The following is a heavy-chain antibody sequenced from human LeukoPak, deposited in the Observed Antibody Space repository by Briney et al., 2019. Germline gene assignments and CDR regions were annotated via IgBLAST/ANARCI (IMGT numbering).Heavy chain of an antibody. J-gene: IGHJ5*02. CDR3: ARGGVIQYNWFDP. Sequence: PSETLSLTCTVSGASIDTYYWTWIRQPPGKGLEWIGYIYYSGSTNYNPSLKSRVTISVDTSKNQFSLKLSSVTAADTAVYYCARGGVIQYNWFDPWGQGTLVTVSS. CDR1: GASIDTYY. CDR2: IYYSGST. V-gene: IGHV4-59*01. D-gene: IGHD3-10*01.